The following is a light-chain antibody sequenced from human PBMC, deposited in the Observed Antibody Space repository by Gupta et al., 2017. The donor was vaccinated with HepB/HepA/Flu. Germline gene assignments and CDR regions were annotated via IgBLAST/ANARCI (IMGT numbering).Light chain of an antibody. V-gene: IGKV1-33*01. J-gene: IGKJ4*01. CDR2: DAS. Sequence: IQMTQSPSSLSASVGDRVTITCQASQDINNYLNWYQQKPGKAPKLLISDASMWEAGPPWRFSGSSSGTFFTFTSSVRQPEDITSYYCQHDDDPPILTFGEGTKVEIK. CDR1: QDINNY. CDR3: QHDDDPPILT.